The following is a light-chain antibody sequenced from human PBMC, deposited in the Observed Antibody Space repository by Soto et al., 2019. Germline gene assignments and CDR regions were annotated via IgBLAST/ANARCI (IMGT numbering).Light chain of an antibody. V-gene: IGKV1-5*01. CDR1: QSLNRS. CDR2: DAS. J-gene: IGKJ1*01. CDR3: QQYSTYWT. Sequence: DIQMTQSPSTLSASIGDRVIITCRASQSLNRSLAWYQQKPGKAPKILIYDASSLESGVPSRFSGGGSGTEFTLTISSLQPDDFATYYCQQYSTYWTLGQGTKVDIK.